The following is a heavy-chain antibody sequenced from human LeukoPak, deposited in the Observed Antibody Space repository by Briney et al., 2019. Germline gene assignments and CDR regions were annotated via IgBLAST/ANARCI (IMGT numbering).Heavy chain of an antibody. CDR2: IYYSGST. V-gene: IGHV4-59*01. Sequence: PSETLSLTCTVSGGSISSYYWSWIRQPPGKGLEWIGYIYYSGSTNYNPSLKSRVTISVDTSKNQFSLKLSSVTAADTAVHYCARAGYCSGGSCYPLFDYWGQGTLVTVSS. D-gene: IGHD2-15*01. CDR1: GGSISSYY. J-gene: IGHJ4*02. CDR3: ARAGYCSGGSCYPLFDY.